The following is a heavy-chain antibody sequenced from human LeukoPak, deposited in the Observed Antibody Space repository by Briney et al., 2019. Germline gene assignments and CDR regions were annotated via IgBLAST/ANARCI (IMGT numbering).Heavy chain of an antibody. CDR1: GYTFTSYG. CDR2: ISAYSGNT. CDR3: ASLTYYYDSSGYYFDY. D-gene: IGHD3-22*01. V-gene: IGHV1-18*01. J-gene: IGHJ4*02. Sequence: ASVKVSCKASGYTFTSYGISWVRQAPGQGLEWMGWISAYSGNTNYAQKLQGRVTMTTDTSTSTAYMELRSLRSDDTAVYYCASLTYYYDSSGYYFDYWGQGTLVTVSS.